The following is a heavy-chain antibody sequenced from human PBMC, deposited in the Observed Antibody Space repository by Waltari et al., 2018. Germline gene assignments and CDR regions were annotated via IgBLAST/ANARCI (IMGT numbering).Heavy chain of an antibody. CDR1: GGSFSGSY. V-gene: IGHV4-34*01. J-gene: IGHJ3*02. CDR2: INHSGST. CDR3: SLTYYYDSSLDAFDI. Sequence: QVQLQQWGAGLLKPSETLSLTCAVYGGSFSGSYWSWIRKPPGKGLEWIGEINHSGSTNYNPSLKSRVTISVDTSKNQFSLKLSSVTAADTAVYYCSLTYYYDSSLDAFDIWGQGTMVTVSS. D-gene: IGHD3-22*01.